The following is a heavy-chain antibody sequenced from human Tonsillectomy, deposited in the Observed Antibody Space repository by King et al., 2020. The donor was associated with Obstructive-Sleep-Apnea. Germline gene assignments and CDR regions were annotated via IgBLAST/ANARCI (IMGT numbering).Heavy chain of an antibody. CDR3: AKGTYYDLLTGSPFDY. Sequence: DGQLVQSGGGLVQPGGSLRLSCAASGFIFTSYAMNWVRQAPGKGLEWVSGISGGGGSIYYADSVKGRFTISRDNSKNTLHLQMNSLRAVDTAVYYCAKGTYYDLLTGSPFDYWGQGTLVAVSA. CDR2: ISGGGGSI. CDR1: GFIFTSYA. V-gene: IGHV3-23*04. J-gene: IGHJ4*02. D-gene: IGHD3-9*01.